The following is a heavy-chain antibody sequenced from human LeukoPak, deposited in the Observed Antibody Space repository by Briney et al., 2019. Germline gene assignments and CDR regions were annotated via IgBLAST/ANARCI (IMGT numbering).Heavy chain of an antibody. CDR1: GYTFTSYA. V-gene: IGHV1-3*01. Sequence: ASVKVSCKASGYTFTSYAIHWVRQAPGQRLEWMGWISAGNGNTKYSQNFQGRVTFISNTSATTAFMELSSLRSEDAAVYYCARGGVRYFDWLPFDYWGQGTLVTVSS. J-gene: IGHJ4*02. CDR3: ARGGVRYFDWLPFDY. CDR2: ISAGNGNT. D-gene: IGHD3-9*01.